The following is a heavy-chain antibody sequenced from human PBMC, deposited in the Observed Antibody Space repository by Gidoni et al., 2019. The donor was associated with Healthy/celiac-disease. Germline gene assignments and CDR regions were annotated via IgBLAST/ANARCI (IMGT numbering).Heavy chain of an antibody. CDR1: GGTFSSYA. V-gene: IGHV1-69*01. J-gene: IGHJ6*02. CDR2: SIPIFGTA. Sequence: QVQLVQSGAEVKKPGSSVKVSCKASGGTFSSYAISWVRQAPGQGLEWMGGSIPIFGTANYAQKFQGRVTITADESTSTAYMELSSLRSEDTAVYYCARDCSGGSCYSEYYYYGMDVWGQGTTVTVSS. D-gene: IGHD2-15*01. CDR3: ARDCSGGSCYSEYYYYGMDV.